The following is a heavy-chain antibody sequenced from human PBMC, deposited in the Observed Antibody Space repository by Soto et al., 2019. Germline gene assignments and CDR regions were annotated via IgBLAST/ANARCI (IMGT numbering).Heavy chain of an antibody. V-gene: IGHV4-39*01. Sequence: PSETLSLTCTVAGGSISSSSYYWGWIRQPPGKGLEWMGGIYYSGSTYYHPSLKSRFTISVDTSKNQFSLKLSSVTAADTAVYYCARRLYYDSSGFEGGGMDVWGQGTTVT. J-gene: IGHJ6*02. CDR2: IYYSGST. CDR3: ARRLYYDSSGFEGGGMDV. D-gene: IGHD3-22*01. CDR1: GGSISSSSYY.